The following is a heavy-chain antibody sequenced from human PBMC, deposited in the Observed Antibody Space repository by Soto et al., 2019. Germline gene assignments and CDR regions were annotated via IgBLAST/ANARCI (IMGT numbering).Heavy chain of an antibody. CDR2: INHSGST. CDR1: GGSFSGYY. Sequence: QVQLQQWGAGLLKPSETLSLTCAVYGGSFSGYYWSWIRQPPGKGLEWIGEINHSGSTNYNPSLKSRVTLSVDTSKNQFSLKLSSVTAADTAVYYCASGGGGFTMMGYWGQETLVTVSS. D-gene: IGHD3-22*01. CDR3: ASGGGGFTMMGY. J-gene: IGHJ4*02. V-gene: IGHV4-34*01.